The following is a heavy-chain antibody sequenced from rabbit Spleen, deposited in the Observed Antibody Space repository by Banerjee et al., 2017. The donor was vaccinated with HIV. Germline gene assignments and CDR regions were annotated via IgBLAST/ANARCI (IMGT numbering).Heavy chain of an antibody. Sequence: QEKLVESGGGLVKPEGSLTLTCKASGFSFSSGYDMCWVRQAPGKGLEWIACIATGSSGSTYYATWAKGRFTISKTSSTTVTLQMTSLTAADTATYFCARGDNSGYAGYWLWGPGTLVTVS. J-gene: IGHJ4*01. CDR1: GFSFSSGYD. V-gene: IGHV1S45*01. CDR3: ARGDNSGYAGYWL. CDR2: IATGSSGST. D-gene: IGHD6-1*01.